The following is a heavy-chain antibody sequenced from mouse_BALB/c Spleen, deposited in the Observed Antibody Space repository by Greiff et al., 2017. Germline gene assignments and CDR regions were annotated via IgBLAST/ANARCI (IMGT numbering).Heavy chain of an antibody. CDR3: TRGVWDMDY. CDR2: IYPGSGST. Sequence: LKQPGSELVRPGASVKLSCKASGYTFTSYWMHWVKQRPGQGLEWIGNIYPGSGSTNYDEKFKSKATLTVDTSSSTAYMQLSSLTSEDSAVYYCTRGVWDMDYWGQGTSVTVSS. D-gene: IGHD2-10*02. CDR1: GYTFTSYW. V-gene: IGHV1S22*01. J-gene: IGHJ4*01.